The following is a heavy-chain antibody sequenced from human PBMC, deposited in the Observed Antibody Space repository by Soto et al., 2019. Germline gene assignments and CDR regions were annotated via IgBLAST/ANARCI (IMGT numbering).Heavy chain of an antibody. CDR1: GYTFTSYA. V-gene: IGHV1-3*01. Sequence: ASVKVSCKASGYTFTSYAMHWVRQAPGQRLEWMGWINAGNGNTKYSQKFQGRVTITRDTSASTAYMELSSLRSEDTAVYYCARDGFKLARDIVVVVAAASYNWFDPWGQGTLVTVSS. CDR2: INAGNGNT. D-gene: IGHD2-15*01. J-gene: IGHJ5*02. CDR3: ARDGFKLARDIVVVVAAASYNWFDP.